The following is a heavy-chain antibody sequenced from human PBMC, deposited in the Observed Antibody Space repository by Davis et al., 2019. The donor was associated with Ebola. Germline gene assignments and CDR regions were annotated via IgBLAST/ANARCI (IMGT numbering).Heavy chain of an antibody. CDR2: INDSGNT. D-gene: IGHD7-27*01. CDR3: AGHWGPARMQFNWFEP. J-gene: IGHJ5*02. Sequence: SETLSLTCALYGGSFSGYYWRWLRQPPGKGLEWIGEINDSGNTNYNPSLKSRVTISVDASKNQFSLKLSSVTAADTAVYYCAGHWGPARMQFNWFEPWGQGTLVTVSS. V-gene: IGHV4-34*01. CDR1: GGSFSGYY.